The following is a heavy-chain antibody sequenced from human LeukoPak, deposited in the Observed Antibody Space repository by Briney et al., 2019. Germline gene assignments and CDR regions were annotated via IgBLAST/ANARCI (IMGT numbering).Heavy chain of an antibody. CDR2: IWYDGSNK. J-gene: IGHJ1*01. CDR3: ARDRATTGPPDYFQH. V-gene: IGHV3-33*01. D-gene: IGHD1-26*01. CDR1: GFTFSSYG. Sequence: GGSLRLSCAASGFTFSSYGMHWVRQAPGKGLEWVAVIWYDGSNKYYADFVKGRFTISRDNSKNTLYLQMNSLRAEDTAVYYCARDRATTGPPDYFQHWGQGTLVTVSS.